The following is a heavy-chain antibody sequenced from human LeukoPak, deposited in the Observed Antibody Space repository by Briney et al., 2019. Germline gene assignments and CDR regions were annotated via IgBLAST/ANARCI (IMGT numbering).Heavy chain of an antibody. D-gene: IGHD3-22*01. V-gene: IGHV4-59*01. Sequence: SETLSLTCTVSGGSISSYYWSWIRQPPGKGLEWIGCIYYSGSTNYNPSLKSRVTISVDTSKNQFSLKLSSVTAADTAVYYCARDSGHYYDSSGYFYYFDYWGQGTLSPSP. CDR2: IYYSGST. CDR3: ARDSGHYYDSSGYFYYFDY. CDR1: GGSISSYY. J-gene: IGHJ4*02.